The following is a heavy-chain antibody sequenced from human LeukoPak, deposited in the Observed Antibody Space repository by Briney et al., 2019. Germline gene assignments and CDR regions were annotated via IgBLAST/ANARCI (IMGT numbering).Heavy chain of an antibody. V-gene: IGHV3-23*01. CDR2: ISGSGDTT. D-gene: IGHD1-26*01. Sequence: PGGSLRLSCAASGFTFSSYAMNWVRQAPGKGLEWVSFISGSGDTTYYADSVKGRFTISRDSSKNTLYLQMNSLRAEDTAVYYCATDPRYSGSSGAFDIWGQGTMVTVSS. CDR1: GFTFSSYA. CDR3: ATDPRYSGSSGAFDI. J-gene: IGHJ3*02.